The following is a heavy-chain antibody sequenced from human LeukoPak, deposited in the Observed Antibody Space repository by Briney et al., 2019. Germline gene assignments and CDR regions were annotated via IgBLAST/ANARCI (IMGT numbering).Heavy chain of an antibody. Sequence: ASVKVSCKASGYTFTSYDINWVRQATGQGLEWMGWMNPNSGNTGYAQKFQGRVTMTRNTSISTAYMELSSLRSEDTAVYYCARVSPLPLLWFGELKYYFDYWGQGTLVTVSS. CDR3: ARVSPLPLLWFGELKYYFDY. V-gene: IGHV1-8*01. J-gene: IGHJ4*02. CDR2: MNPNSGNT. CDR1: GYTFTSYD. D-gene: IGHD3-10*01.